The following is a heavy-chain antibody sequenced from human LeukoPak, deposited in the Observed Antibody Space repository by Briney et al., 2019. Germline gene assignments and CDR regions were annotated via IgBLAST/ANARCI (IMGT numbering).Heavy chain of an antibody. Sequence: SETLSLTCSVSGGSISNRDCYWGWIRQPPGKGLEWIGEINHSGSTNYNPSLKSRVTISVDTSKNQFSLKLSSVTAADTAVYYCARSVLYSYGYWGQGTLVTVSS. J-gene: IGHJ4*02. V-gene: IGHV4-39*07. D-gene: IGHD5-18*01. CDR3: ARSVLYSYGY. CDR1: GGSISNRDCY. CDR2: INHSGST.